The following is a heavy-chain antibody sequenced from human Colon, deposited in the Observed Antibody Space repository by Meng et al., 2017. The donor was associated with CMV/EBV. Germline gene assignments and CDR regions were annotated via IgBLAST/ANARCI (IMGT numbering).Heavy chain of an antibody. CDR1: GDSVSSTKYF. CDR3: VRSSYFDFWSGYSPMYYFDL. J-gene: IGHJ4*02. Sequence: GSLRLSCTVSGDSVSSTKYFWGWIRRPPGKGLEWIGSVYYTGSTYSDPSLKSRAKISVDLSKNQFSLTLRAVTAADTAVYYCVRSSYFDFWSGYSPMYYFDLWGQGMLVTVS. D-gene: IGHD3-3*01. CDR2: VYYTGST. V-gene: IGHV4-39*07.